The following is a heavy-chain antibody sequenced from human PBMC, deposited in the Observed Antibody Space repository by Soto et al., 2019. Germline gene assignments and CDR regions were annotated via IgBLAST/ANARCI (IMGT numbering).Heavy chain of an antibody. CDR2: ISAYNGNT. J-gene: IGHJ6*02. CDR3: ARDPRVYCSSTSCYFPSYYYGMDV. CDR1: GYTFTSYG. Sequence: ASVKVSCKASGYTFTSYGISWVRQAPGQGLEWMGWISAYNGNTNYAQKLQGRVTMTTDTSTSTAYMELRSLRSDDTAVYYCARDPRVYCSSTSCYFPSYYYGMDVWGQGTTVTVSS. V-gene: IGHV1-18*04. D-gene: IGHD2-2*01.